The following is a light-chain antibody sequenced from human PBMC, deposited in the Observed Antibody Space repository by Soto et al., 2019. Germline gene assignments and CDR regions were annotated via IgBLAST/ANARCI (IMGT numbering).Light chain of an antibody. CDR1: QGISSH. V-gene: IGKV1-8*01. CDR2: AAS. Sequence: AIRMTQSPSSFSASTGDRVTITCRASQGISSHLAWYQQKPGKAPKLLIYAASTLQSGVPSRFSGSGSGTDFTLTISCLQSEDFATYYCQQYYSYPEITFGQGTRLEIK. J-gene: IGKJ5*01. CDR3: QQYYSYPEIT.